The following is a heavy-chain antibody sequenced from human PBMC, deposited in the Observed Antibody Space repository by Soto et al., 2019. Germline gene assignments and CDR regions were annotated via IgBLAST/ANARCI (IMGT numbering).Heavy chain of an antibody. Sequence: SVKVSCKASGGTFSSYAISWVRQAPGQGLEWMGGIIPIFGTANYAQKFQGRVTITADESTSTAYMELNSLRAEDTAVYYCARDWDGIVGATRVYNWFDPWGQGTLVTVSS. J-gene: IGHJ5*02. V-gene: IGHV1-69*13. CDR3: ARDWDGIVGATRVYNWFDP. CDR2: IIPIFGTA. D-gene: IGHD1-26*01. CDR1: GGTFSSYA.